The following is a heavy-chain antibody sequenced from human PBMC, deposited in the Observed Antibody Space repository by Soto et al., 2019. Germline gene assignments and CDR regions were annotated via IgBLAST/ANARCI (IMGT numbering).Heavy chain of an antibody. CDR3: AREGYSSGWSDAFDI. CDR1: GGSVSSGSYY. D-gene: IGHD6-19*01. Sequence: PSETLSLTCTVSGGSVSSGSYYWSWIRQPPGKGLEWIGYIYYSGSTNYNPSLKSRVTISVDTSKNQFSLKLSSVTAADTAVYYCAREGYSSGWSDAFDIRGQGTMVTVSS. J-gene: IGHJ3*02. V-gene: IGHV4-61*01. CDR2: IYYSGST.